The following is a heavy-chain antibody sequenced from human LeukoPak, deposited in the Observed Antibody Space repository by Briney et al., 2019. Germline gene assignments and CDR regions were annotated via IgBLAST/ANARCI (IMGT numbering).Heavy chain of an antibody. J-gene: IGHJ6*02. V-gene: IGHV3-74*01. Sequence: GGSLRLSCAVSGFTFSSYWMHWVRQAPGKGLVWVSRINSDGSSTSYADSVKGRFTISRDNAKNTLYLQMNSLRAEDTAVYYCARESPSGYEYYYYYGMDVWGQGTTVTVSS. CDR3: ARESPSGYEYYYYYGMDV. CDR1: GFTFSSYW. D-gene: IGHD5-12*01. CDR2: INSDGSST.